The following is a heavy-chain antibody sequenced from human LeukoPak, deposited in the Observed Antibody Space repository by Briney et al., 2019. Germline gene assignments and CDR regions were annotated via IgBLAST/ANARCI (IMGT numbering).Heavy chain of an antibody. J-gene: IGHJ3*02. CDR2: IYPGDPDT. Sequence: GEALKISLKGSGYSFTSYWIAWVRPVPGKGPEWMGIIYPGDPDTSHSPSFQGQSPISADKSISTAYLQWSSLKASDTAMYHCARQDPDIASAFDIWGRETMVTVPS. CDR3: ARQDPDIASAFDI. CDR1: GYSFTSYW. V-gene: IGHV5-51*01. D-gene: IGHD2-15*01.